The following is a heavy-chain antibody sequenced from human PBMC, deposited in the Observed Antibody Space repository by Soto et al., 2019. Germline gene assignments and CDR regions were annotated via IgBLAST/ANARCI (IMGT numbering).Heavy chain of an antibody. CDR2: ISYSGTT. V-gene: IGHV4-59*01. Sequence: QVQVQESGPGLVKPSETLSLTCTVSGGSISTYYWNWIRQSPGKGLEWIGYISYSGTTAYNLSLKSRITISIDTSKNQFSLYLRSVTAADTAVYYCARDFGYGAMDVW. CDR3: ARDFGYGAMDV. CDR1: GGSISTYY. D-gene: IGHD3-16*01. J-gene: IGHJ6*01.